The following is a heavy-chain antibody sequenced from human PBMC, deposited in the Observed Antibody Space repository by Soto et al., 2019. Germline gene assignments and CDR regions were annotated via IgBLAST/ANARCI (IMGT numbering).Heavy chain of an antibody. J-gene: IGHJ5*02. CDR2: IHYTGST. CDR3: ARDLTISSTDGPLDP. Sequence: TSETLSLTCTVSGGSMSRYYWTWIRQPPGKGLEWIGNIHYTGSTNYNPSLKSRVTILLGTSTSQFSLKVSSVTAAGTAVYYCARDLTISSTDGPLDPWGHGTLVTVSS. V-gene: IGHV4-59*01. CDR1: GGSMSRYY. D-gene: IGHD1-1*01.